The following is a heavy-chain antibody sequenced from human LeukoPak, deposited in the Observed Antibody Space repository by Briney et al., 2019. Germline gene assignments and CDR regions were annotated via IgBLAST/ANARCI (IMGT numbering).Heavy chain of an antibody. V-gene: IGHV3-7*01. CDR2: MKYDGSEK. Sequence: GGSLRLSCAASGFTFSSYWMSWVRQAPGKGLEWVANMKYDGSEKYYVDSVKGRFTISRDNAKNSLYLQMNSLRAEDTAVYYCARDIXAAXXFXDYWGQXXXVXXSS. CDR3: ARDIXAAXXFXDY. J-gene: IGHJ4*02. CDR1: GFTFSSYW. D-gene: IGHD6-13*01.